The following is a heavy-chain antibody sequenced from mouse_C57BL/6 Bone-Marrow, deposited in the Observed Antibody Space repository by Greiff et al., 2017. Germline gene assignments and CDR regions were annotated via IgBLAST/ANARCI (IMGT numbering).Heavy chain of an antibody. J-gene: IGHJ2*01. CDR2: IDPNSGGT. D-gene: IGHD2-14*01. CDR1: GYTFTSYW. V-gene: IGHV1-72*01. Sequence: VQLQQSGAELVKPGASVKLSCKASGYTFTSYWMHWVRQRPGRGLEWIGRIDPNSGGTKYNEKFKSKATLTVDKPSITAYIQLSSLTAGDSAVYYCARGTNFDYWGQGTTLTVSS. CDR3: ARGTNFDY.